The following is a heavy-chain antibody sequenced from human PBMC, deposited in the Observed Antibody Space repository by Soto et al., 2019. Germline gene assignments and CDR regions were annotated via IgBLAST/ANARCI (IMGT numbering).Heavy chain of an antibody. CDR3: ARDNITGLFDY. CDR2: VNHSGTT. J-gene: IGHJ4*02. Sequence: QVQLQQWGAGLLKPSETLSLTCAVYGGSFSGYYWTWIRQPRGTGLEWIGEVNHSGTTNYNPSLKSRVTISVDTSKNQFSLTLTSVTAAETAVYYCARDNITGLFDYWGQGTLVTVSS. V-gene: IGHV4-34*01. CDR1: GGSFSGYY. D-gene: IGHD3-10*01.